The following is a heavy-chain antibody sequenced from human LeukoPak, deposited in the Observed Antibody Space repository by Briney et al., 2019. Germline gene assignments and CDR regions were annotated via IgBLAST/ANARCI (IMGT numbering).Heavy chain of an antibody. J-gene: IGHJ4*02. CDR2: ISSSGSTI. CDR3: ARDAGIAARPFDY. CDR1: GFTFSSYE. V-gene: IGHV3-48*03. Sequence: GGSLRLSCAASGFTFSSYEMNWVRQAPGKGLEGVSYISSSGSTIYYADSVKGRFTISRDNAKNSLYLQMNSLRAEDTAVYYCARDAGIAARPFDYWGQGTLVTVSS. D-gene: IGHD6-6*01.